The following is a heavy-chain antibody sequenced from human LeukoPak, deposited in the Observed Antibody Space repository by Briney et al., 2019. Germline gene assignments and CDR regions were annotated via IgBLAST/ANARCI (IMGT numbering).Heavy chain of an antibody. CDR3: ARERQNKDSWSGGDY. Sequence: GGSLRLSCAASGFAFSTYDMHWVRQPTGKGLEWVSGIGTTDNTYYAGSVEGRFTISREDAKNSLYLQMNSLRAEDTAVYYCARERQNKDSWSGGDYWGQGTLVTVSS. J-gene: IGHJ4*02. V-gene: IGHV3-13*01. CDR2: IGTTDNT. D-gene: IGHD3-3*01. CDR1: GFAFSTYD.